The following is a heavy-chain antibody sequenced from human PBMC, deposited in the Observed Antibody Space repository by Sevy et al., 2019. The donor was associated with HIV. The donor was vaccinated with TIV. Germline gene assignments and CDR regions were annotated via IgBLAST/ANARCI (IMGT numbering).Heavy chain of an antibody. CDR3: ARVGAPTYYYDSSGYYGY. CDR1: GFTFSSYS. J-gene: IGHJ4*02. CDR2: ISSSSSYI. V-gene: IGHV3-21*01. Sequence: GESLKISCAASGFTFSSYSMNWVRQAPGKGLEWVSSISSSSSYIYYADSVKGQFTISRDNAKNSLYLQMNSLRAEDTAVYYCARVGAPTYYYDSSGYYGYWGQGTLVTVSS. D-gene: IGHD3-22*01.